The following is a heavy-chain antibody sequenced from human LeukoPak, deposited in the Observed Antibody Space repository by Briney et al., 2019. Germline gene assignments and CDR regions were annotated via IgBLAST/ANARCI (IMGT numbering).Heavy chain of an antibody. D-gene: IGHD3-22*01. V-gene: IGHV3-15*01. Sequence: GGSLRLSCAVSGFTFSNTWMNWVRQAPGKGLEWVGRIKRIIDGGTTDYAAPVKGRFTVSRDDSINTLYLQMSSLRAEDTAVYYCAKDDGYYDSRVFDHWGQGTLVTVSS. CDR3: AKDDGYYDSRVFDH. J-gene: IGHJ4*02. CDR2: IKRIIDGGTT. CDR1: GFTFSNTW.